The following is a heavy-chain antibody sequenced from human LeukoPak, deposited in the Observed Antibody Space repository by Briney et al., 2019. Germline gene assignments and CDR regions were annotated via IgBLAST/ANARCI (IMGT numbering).Heavy chain of an antibody. D-gene: IGHD3-10*01. CDR1: GYTFTSYG. CDR2: ISAYNGNT. Sequence: ASVKVSCKASGYTFTSYGISWVRQAPGQGLEGMGWISAYNGNTNYAQKLQGRVTMTTDTSTSTAYMELRSLRSDDTAVYYCARDSHGEWFGGEKPWDAFDIWGQGTMVTVSS. CDR3: ARDSHGEWFGGEKPWDAFDI. V-gene: IGHV1-18*01. J-gene: IGHJ3*02.